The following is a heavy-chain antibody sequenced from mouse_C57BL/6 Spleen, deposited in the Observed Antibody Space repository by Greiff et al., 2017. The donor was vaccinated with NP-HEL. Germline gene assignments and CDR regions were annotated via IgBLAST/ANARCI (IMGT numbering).Heavy chain of an antibody. D-gene: IGHD2-3*01. J-gene: IGHJ4*01. CDR1: GFTFSDYG. Sequence: EVKVVESGGGLVKPGGSLKLSCAASGFTFSDYGMHWVRQAPEKGLEWVAYISSGSSTIYYADTVKGRFTISRDNAKNTLFLQMTSLRSEDTAMYYCARIYDGYYVGLFYYAMDYWGQGTSVTVSS. CDR3: ARIYDGYYVGLFYYAMDY. V-gene: IGHV5-17*01. CDR2: ISSGSSTI.